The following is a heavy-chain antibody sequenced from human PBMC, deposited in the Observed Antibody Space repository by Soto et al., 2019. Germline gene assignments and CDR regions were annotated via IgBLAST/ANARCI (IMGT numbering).Heavy chain of an antibody. CDR2: IYYSGST. CDR3: ARDVLKSYYFDC. CDR1: GGSVNNGDYY. J-gene: IGHJ4*02. Sequence: SETLSLTCTVSGGSVNNGDYYWSWIRQHPGQGLEWIGYIYYSGSTYYNPSPRSRVTISVDTSKNQFSMKLDSVTAADTAVYYCARDVLKSYYFDCWGQGTLVTVSS. V-gene: IGHV4-31*03.